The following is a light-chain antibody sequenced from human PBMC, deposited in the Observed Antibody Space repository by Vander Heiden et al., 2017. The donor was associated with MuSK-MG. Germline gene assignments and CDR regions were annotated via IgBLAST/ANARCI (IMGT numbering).Light chain of an antibody. CDR3: NTRDSSCNHYV. V-gene: IGLV3-19*01. CDR1: RLRSYY. J-gene: IGLJ1*01. CDR2: AKN. Sequence: SSEPNQVPAATGAWGPTARSTCQGDRLRSYYASWYQQKPVQAPVLVIYAKNNRPSVMPARFSGSGPGSTASLTITGAQAEDEADYYCNTRDSSCNHYVFGSGTKFTVL.